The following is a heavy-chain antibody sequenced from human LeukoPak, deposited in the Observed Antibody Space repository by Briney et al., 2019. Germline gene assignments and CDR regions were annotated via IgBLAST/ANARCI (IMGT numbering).Heavy chain of an antibody. V-gene: IGHV1-69*13. CDR1: LGTFSSYA. CDR3: ARGLHGDYGYFDY. CDR2: VIPMFATA. J-gene: IGHJ4*02. Sequence: SVNVSCKASLGTFSSYAISWVRQAPGQGLAWMGGVIPMFATANYAPKFQDRVTITADESTSTAYMELRSLRSEDTAVYHCARGLHGDYGYFDYWGQGTLVTVSS. D-gene: IGHD4-17*01.